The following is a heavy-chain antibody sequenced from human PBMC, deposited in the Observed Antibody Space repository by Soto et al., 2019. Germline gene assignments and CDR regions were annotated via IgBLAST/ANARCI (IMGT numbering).Heavy chain of an antibody. D-gene: IGHD3-10*01. J-gene: IGHJ4*02. Sequence: QVQLQESGPGLVKPSETLSLTCTVSGGSMTSYYWSWIRQPPGKGLEWIGFIYYTGNTKYNPSLKSXFTISIDTSKSLVSLKLNSVTAADTAVYYCARRIIALEIFDFWGPGTVVTVSS. CDR1: GGSMTSYY. V-gene: IGHV4-59*08. CDR3: ARRIIALEIFDF. CDR2: IYYTGNT.